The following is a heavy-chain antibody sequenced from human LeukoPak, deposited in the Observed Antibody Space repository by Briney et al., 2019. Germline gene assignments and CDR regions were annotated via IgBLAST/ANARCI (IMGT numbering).Heavy chain of an antibody. CDR3: AGSYYNVFDY. Sequence: GGSLRLSCAASGFTFSNYGMHWIRQAPGKGLEWVALIWYDGSNKYYADSVKGRFTISRDNSKNTLYLQMNSLRAEDTAVYYCAGSYYNVFDYWGQGTLVTVSS. CDR1: GFTFSNYG. J-gene: IGHJ4*02. CDR2: IWYDGSNK. V-gene: IGHV3-33*01. D-gene: IGHD3-10*01.